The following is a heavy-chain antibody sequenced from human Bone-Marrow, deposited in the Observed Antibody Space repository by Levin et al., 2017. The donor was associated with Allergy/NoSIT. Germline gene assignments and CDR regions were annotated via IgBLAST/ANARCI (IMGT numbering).Heavy chain of an antibody. V-gene: IGHV4-61*03. D-gene: IGHD4-17*01. Sequence: TSETLSLTCSVSGGSVRGENYYWSWIRQPPGKRLEWIGYISYSGATTYSPSLESRVTISLGASENHFSLRLSSLTAADTAVYYCARDHGDSSDAFAIWGQGTMVTVSS. CDR1: GGSVRGENYY. J-gene: IGHJ3*02. CDR2: ISYSGAT. CDR3: ARDHGDSSDAFAI.